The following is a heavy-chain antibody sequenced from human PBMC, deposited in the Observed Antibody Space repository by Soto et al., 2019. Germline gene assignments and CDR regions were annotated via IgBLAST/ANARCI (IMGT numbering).Heavy chain of an antibody. V-gene: IGHV3-11*01. D-gene: IGHD6-19*01. CDR2: ISSSGSTI. J-gene: IGHJ4*03. CDR3: ARRRGIAVHRVGFDK. Sequence: GGSLRLSCAASGFTFSDYYMSWIRQAPGKGLEWVSYISSSGSTIYYADPEKSRFTISRDNAKNSLYLQMNSLRAEDTAVYYCARRRGIAVHRVGFDKWGQGPLVNVS. CDR1: GFTFSDYY.